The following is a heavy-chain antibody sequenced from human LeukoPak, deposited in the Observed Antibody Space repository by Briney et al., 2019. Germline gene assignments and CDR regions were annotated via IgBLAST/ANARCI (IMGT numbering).Heavy chain of an antibody. V-gene: IGHV3-7*01. D-gene: IGHD4-17*01. CDR3: ARGVYGQVSLFDY. Sequence: GGSLRLSCAASGSTFSSYWMSWVRRAPGKGLEWVANIKQDASEKYYVDSVKGRFTISRDNAKNSLYLQMNSLRAEDTSVYYCARGVYGQVSLFDYWGQGTLVTVSS. CDR1: GSTFSSYW. J-gene: IGHJ4*02. CDR2: IKQDASEK.